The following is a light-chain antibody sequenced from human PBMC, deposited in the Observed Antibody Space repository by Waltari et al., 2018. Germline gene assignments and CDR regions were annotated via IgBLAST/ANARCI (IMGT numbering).Light chain of an antibody. Sequence: QTVVTQEPSFSVSPGGTVTLTCGLSSGQVSTSYHPRWYQQAPGQAPRTLIYSTNTRSSGVPDRFSGSILGNKAALTITGAQADDESDYYCVLYMGSGISVFGGGTKLTVL. CDR3: VLYMGSGISV. V-gene: IGLV8-61*01. J-gene: IGLJ3*02. CDR1: SGQVSTSYH. CDR2: STN.